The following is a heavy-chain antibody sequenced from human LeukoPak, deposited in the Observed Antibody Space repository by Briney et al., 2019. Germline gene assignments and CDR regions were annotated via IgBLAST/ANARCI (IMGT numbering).Heavy chain of an antibody. D-gene: IGHD2-2*01. V-gene: IGHV4-31*03. CDR2: IYNSGSA. CDR3: ARGLGYCSSTSCSRGAFDI. J-gene: IGHJ3*02. Sequence: PSQTLSLTCTVSGGSISSGGYFWSWIRQHPGKGLEWIGYIYNSGSAYYNPSLKSRVIISGDTSKNQFSLKLSSVTAADTAVYYCARGLGYCSSTSCSRGAFDIWGQGTMVTVSS. CDR1: GGSISSGGYF.